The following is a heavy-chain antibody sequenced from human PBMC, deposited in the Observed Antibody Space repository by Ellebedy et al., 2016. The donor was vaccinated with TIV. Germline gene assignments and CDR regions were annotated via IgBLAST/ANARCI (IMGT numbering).Heavy chain of an antibody. Sequence: GESLKISCAASGFTFTPYSMNWVRQAPGKGLEWVSYISHSSLTIYYADSVKGRFTISRDNAANSLYLQMSSLRADDTAMYYCARDMAWGNERVNDALDIWGQGTMVTVSP. J-gene: IGHJ3*02. CDR2: ISHSSLTI. CDR1: GFTFTPYS. D-gene: IGHD7-27*01. V-gene: IGHV3-48*04. CDR3: ARDMAWGNERVNDALDI.